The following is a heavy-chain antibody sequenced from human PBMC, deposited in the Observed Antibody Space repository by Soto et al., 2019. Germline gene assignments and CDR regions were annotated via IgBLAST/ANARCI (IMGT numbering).Heavy chain of an antibody. J-gene: IGHJ6*02. V-gene: IGHV1-69*12. Sequence: QVQLVQSGAEVKKPGSSVKVSCKASGGTFSSYAITWVRQAPGQGLEWMGGIIPIFDTANYAQKFQGRVTITADESTSTAYMELSSLRSEDTAVYYCAKQAITMVRGVIHTYYYYYGMDVWCQGGTVTVSS. CDR3: AKQAITMVRGVIHTYYYYYGMDV. CDR2: IIPIFDTA. CDR1: GGTFSSYA. D-gene: IGHD3-10*01.